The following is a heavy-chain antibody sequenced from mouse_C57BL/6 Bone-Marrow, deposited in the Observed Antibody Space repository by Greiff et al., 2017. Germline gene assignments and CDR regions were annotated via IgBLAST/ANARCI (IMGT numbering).Heavy chain of an antibody. V-gene: IGHV1-69*01. J-gene: IGHJ2*01. D-gene: IGHD1-1*01. Sequence: QVQLQQPGAELVMPGASVKLSCKASGYTFTSYWMHWVKQRPGQGLEWIGEIDPSDSYTNYNQKFKGKSTLTVDKSSSTAYMQLRSLTSEDSAVYYCARLYYYGRTYYFDYWGQGTTLTVSS. CDR1: GYTFTSYW. CDR3: ARLYYYGRTYYFDY. CDR2: IDPSDSYT.